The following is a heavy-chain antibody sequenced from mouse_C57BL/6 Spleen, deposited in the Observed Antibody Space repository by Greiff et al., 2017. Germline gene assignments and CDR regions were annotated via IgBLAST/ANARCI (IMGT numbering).Heavy chain of an antibody. J-gene: IGHJ3*01. CDR3: ARPYDYDVAWFAC. D-gene: IGHD2-4*01. V-gene: IGHV5-17*01. CDR2: ISSGSSTI. CDR1: GFTFSDYG. Sequence: EVHLVESGGGLVKPGGSLKLSCAASGFTFSDYGMHWVRQAPEKGLEWVAYISSGSSTIYYADTVKGRFTISRDNAKNTLFLQMTSLRSEDTAMYYCARPYDYDVAWFACWGQGTLVTVSA.